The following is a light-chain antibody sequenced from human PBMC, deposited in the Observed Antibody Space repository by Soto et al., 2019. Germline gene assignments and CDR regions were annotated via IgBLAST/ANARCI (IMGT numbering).Light chain of an antibody. CDR1: QGVSSN. J-gene: IGKJ4*01. CDR2: GTS. Sequence: EIVLTQSPGTLSLSPGGRSTLSCSASQGVSSNYLAWYQQKSGQAPRLLLYGTSTRATGIPARFSGSGSGTEFTLTISSLQSEDFAVYYCQQYNNWLTFGGGTKVDIK. V-gene: IGKV3-15*01. CDR3: QQYNNWLT.